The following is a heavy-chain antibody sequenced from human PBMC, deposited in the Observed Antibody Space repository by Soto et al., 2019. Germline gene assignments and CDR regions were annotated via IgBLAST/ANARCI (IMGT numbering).Heavy chain of an antibody. V-gene: IGHV1-46*01. CDR1: GCTFTRDQ. Sequence: GESLKISCKASGCTFTRDQIHWVRQAPGQGLGWMGMIDPSGGKTNYAQKFQGRVTMTRDTSTSTVYMALSSLRSEDTAIYFCGRVMRSLLSITALDTWGQGTLVTVSS. D-gene: IGHD3-10*01. CDR3: GRVMRSLLSITALDT. CDR2: IDPSGGKT. J-gene: IGHJ5*02.